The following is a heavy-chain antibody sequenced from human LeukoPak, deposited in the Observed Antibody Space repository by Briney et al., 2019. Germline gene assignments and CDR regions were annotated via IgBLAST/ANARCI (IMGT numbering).Heavy chain of an antibody. CDR1: GCSISSYY. CDR3: ARALRLWGGNSGIAFDI. D-gene: IGHD4-23*01. J-gene: IGHJ3*02. V-gene: IGHV4-59*01. CDR2: IYNSGST. Sequence: SETLSLTCTASGCSISSYYRRWIRQPPGKGLEWIGYIYNSGSTNYNHSLKSRVTISEDMSNNQFSLKLSSVTAADTAVYYCARALRLWGGNSGIAFDIWGQGTMVTVSS.